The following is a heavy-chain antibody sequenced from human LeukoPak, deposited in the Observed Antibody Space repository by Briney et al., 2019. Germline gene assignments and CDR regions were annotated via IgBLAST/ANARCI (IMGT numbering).Heavy chain of an antibody. CDR2: IFYTGNT. CDR3: ARRAAAAGTIPEYYFDY. V-gene: IGHV4-39*02. CDR1: GGSISSHH. J-gene: IGHJ4*02. D-gene: IGHD6-13*01. Sequence: SETLSLTCTVSGGSISSHHWGWIRQPPGKGLEWIGTIFYTGNTYYSPYLKTRVTMSVATSKNHFSLNLRSVTAADTAFYYCARRAAAAGTIPEYYFDYWGQGTLVTVSS.